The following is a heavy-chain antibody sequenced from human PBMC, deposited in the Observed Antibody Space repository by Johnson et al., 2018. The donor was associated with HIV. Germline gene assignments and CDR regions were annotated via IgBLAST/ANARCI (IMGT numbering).Heavy chain of an antibody. V-gene: IGHV3-23*04. CDR1: GFIFRSSA. CDR2: ISGSGSST. J-gene: IGHJ3*02. D-gene: IGHD6-19*01. CDR3: ARSGNRQWLVRGAFDI. Sequence: VQLVESGGGLVQPGGSRRLSCAASGFIFRSSAMSWVRQAPGKGLEWVAAISGSGSSTYYADSVKGRFTISRDNSKNTLYLQMNSLRAEDTAVYYCARSGNRQWLVRGAFDIWGQGTMVTVSS.